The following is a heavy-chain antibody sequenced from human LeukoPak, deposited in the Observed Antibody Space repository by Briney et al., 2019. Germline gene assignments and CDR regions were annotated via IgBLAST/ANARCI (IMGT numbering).Heavy chain of an antibody. CDR2: INHSGST. J-gene: IGHJ6*03. CDR1: GGSFSGYY. D-gene: IGHD3-22*01. Sequence: SETLSLTCAVYGGSFSGYYWSWIRHPPGKGLEWIGEINHSGSTNYNPSLKSRVTISVDTSKNQFSLKLSSVTAADTAVYYCARPKGSGYYYYYYYMDVWGKGTTVTVSS. V-gene: IGHV4-34*01. CDR3: ARPKGSGYYYYYYYMDV.